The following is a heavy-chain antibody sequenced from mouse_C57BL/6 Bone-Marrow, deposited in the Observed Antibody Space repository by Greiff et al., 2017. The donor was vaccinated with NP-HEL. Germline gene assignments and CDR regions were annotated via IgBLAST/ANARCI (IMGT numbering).Heavy chain of an antibody. CDR2: IHPSDSDT. Sequence: QVQLQQPGAELVKPGASVKVSCKASGYTFTSYWLHWVKQRPGPGLEWLGRIHPSDSDTNYNQKFKGKATLTVDKSSSTAYMQLSSLTSEDAAVYYCGRSYALRYWGQGTSVTVSS. CDR3: GRSYALRY. D-gene: IGHD1-1*01. J-gene: IGHJ4*01. CDR1: GYTFTSYW. V-gene: IGHV1-74*01.